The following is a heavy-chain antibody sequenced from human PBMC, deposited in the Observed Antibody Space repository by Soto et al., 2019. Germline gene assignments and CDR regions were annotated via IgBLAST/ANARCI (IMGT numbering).Heavy chain of an antibody. J-gene: IGHJ6*03. D-gene: IGHD3-3*01. CDR3: ARECYDFWSGYRTLYYYYYYMDV. V-gene: IGHV4-34*01. CDR2: INHSGST. Sequence: SETLSLTCAVYGGSFSGYYWSWIRQPPGKGQEWIGEINHSGSTNYNPSLKSRVTISVDTSKNQFSLKLSSVTAADTAVYYCARECYDFWSGYRTLYYYYYYMDVWGKGTTVTVSS. CDR1: GGSFSGYY.